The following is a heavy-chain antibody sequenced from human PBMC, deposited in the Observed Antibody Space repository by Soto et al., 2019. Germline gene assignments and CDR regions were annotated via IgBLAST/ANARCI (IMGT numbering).Heavy chain of an antibody. Sequence: QVQLVQSGAEVKKPGSSVKVSCKASGGTFSSYTISWVRQAPGQGLEWMGRIIPILGIANYAQKFQGRVTITAEKSTSTAYMELSSLRSEDTAVYYCATDRSRVVAAKDAFDIWGQGTMVTVSS. CDR1: GGTFSSYT. J-gene: IGHJ3*02. CDR2: IIPILGIA. CDR3: ATDRSRVVAAKDAFDI. D-gene: IGHD2-15*01. V-gene: IGHV1-69*08.